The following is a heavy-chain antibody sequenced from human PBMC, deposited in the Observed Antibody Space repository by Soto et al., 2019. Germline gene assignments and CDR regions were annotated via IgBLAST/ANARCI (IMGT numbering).Heavy chain of an antibody. V-gene: IGHV4-59*01. J-gene: IGHJ4*02. D-gene: IGHD3-10*01. CDR3: ARDRDSRYYFDY. CDR1: GGSISSYY. CDR2: IYYSGST. Sequence: PSETLSLTCTVSGGSISSYYWSWIRQPPGKGLEWIGYIYYSGSTNYNPSLKSRVTISVDTSKNQFSLKLSSVTAADTAVYYCARDRDSRYYFDYWGQGTLVTVS.